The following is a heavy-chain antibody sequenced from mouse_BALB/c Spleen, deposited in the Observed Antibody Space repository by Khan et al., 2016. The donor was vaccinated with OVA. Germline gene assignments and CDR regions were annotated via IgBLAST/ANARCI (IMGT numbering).Heavy chain of an antibody. Sequence: DLVKPGASVKLSCKASGYTFTSYWINWIKQRPGQGLEWIGRIAPGSGSSYYNEMLKGKATLTVDTSSSTAYIQLSRLSSEDSAVYICARENYSVSSRYALDYWGQGTSVTVSS. CDR2: IAPGSGSS. V-gene: IGHV1S41*01. CDR3: ARENYSVSSRYALDY. J-gene: IGHJ4*01. CDR1: GYTFTSYW. D-gene: IGHD1-1*01.